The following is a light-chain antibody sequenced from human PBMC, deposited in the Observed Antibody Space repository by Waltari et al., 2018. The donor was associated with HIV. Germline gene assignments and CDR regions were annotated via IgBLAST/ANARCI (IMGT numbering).Light chain of an antibody. Sequence: EIVLTQSPGTLSLSLGERATLSCRASQSVNSNFLAWYQHKPGQAPRLLIYDASTRATGIPDKFSGSGSGSDFTLTISRLEPKDFAVYYCQQYAGFPLTFGGGTKVDIK. CDR3: QQYAGFPLT. V-gene: IGKV3-20*01. J-gene: IGKJ4*01. CDR2: DAS. CDR1: QSVNSNF.